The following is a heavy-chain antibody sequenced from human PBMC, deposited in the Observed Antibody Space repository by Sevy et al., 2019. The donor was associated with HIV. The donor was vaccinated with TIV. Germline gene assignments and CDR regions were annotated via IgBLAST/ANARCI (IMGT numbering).Heavy chain of an antibody. D-gene: IGHD3-3*01. Sequence: GGSLRLSCAASGFTFSSYAMHWVRQAPGKGLEWVAVISYDGSNKYYADSVKGRFTISRDNSKNTLYLQMNGLRAEDTAVYYCAGYYDFWSGYYAFDYWGQGTLVTVSS. CDR1: GFTFSSYA. CDR2: ISYDGSNK. V-gene: IGHV3-30*04. CDR3: AGYYDFWSGYYAFDY. J-gene: IGHJ4*02.